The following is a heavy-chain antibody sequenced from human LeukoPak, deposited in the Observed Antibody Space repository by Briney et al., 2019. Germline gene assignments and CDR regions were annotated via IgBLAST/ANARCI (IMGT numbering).Heavy chain of an antibody. V-gene: IGHV4-59*01. Sequence: SETLSLTCTVSGGSISNYYWSWIRQPPGKGREWIGYIDYIGSTTYNPSLKSRVTISIDTSKNQFSLRLSSVTAADTAVYYCARGRGDSKGTSFHYWGQGTLVTVSA. CDR1: GGSISNYY. D-gene: IGHD3-22*01. CDR2: IDYIGST. CDR3: ARGRGDSKGTSFHY. J-gene: IGHJ4*02.